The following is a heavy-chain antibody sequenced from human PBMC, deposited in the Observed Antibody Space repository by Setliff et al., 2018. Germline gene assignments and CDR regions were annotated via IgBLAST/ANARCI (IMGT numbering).Heavy chain of an antibody. CDR2: IYTSGST. Sequence: PSETLSLTCTVSGGSISSYYWSWIRQPPGKGLEWIGYIYTSGSTYYNPSLKSRVTISVDTSNNHFSLKLSSVTAADTAVYYCARHFRSSKVQFLEYLTDYYFDSWGQGTLVTVSS. V-gene: IGHV4-4*08. D-gene: IGHD3-3*01. CDR1: GGSISSYY. CDR3: ARHFRSSKVQFLEYLTDYYFDS. J-gene: IGHJ4*02.